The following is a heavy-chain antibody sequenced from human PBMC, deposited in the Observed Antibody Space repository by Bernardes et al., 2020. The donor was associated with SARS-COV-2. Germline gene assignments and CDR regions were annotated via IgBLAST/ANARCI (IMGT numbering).Heavy chain of an antibody. Sequence: GSLSPSFAASGFIFSTYWMHLVRQAPAKGLVWVARINNDGRTTTYADSVKGRFTISRDNGKNTLYLQMNSLRAEDTAVYYCVRGPSDGHGRFEYWGQGALVTVSS. CDR2: INNDGRTT. CDR1: GFIFSTYW. V-gene: IGHV3-74*01. CDR3: VRGPSDGHGRFEY. J-gene: IGHJ4*02.